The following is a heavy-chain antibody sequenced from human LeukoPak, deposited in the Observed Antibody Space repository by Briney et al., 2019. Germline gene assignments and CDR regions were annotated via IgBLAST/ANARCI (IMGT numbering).Heavy chain of an antibody. D-gene: IGHD3-3*01. J-gene: IGHJ5*02. Sequence: SETLSLTCTVSGGSISSYYWSWIRQPPGKGLEWIGYIYTSGSTNYNPSLKSRVTISVDTSKNQFSLKLSSVTAADTAVCYCARGDSTYYDFWSGYLGKNWFDPWGQGTLVTVSS. V-gene: IGHV4-4*09. CDR3: ARGDSTYYDFWSGYLGKNWFDP. CDR1: GGSISSYY. CDR2: IYTSGST.